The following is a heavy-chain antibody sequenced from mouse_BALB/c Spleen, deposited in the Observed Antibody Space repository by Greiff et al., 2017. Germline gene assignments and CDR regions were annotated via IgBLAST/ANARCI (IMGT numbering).Heavy chain of an antibody. CDR3: ARGDYTGDYAMDY. CDR2: INSNGGST. V-gene: IGHV5-6-3*01. Sequence: EVQLVESGGGLVQPGGSLKLSCAASGFTFSSYGMSWVRQTPDKRLELVATINSNGGSTYYPDSVKGRFTISRDNAKNTLYLQMSSLKSEDTAMYYCARGDYTGDYAMDYWGQGTSVTVSS. J-gene: IGHJ4*01. D-gene: IGHD2-4*01. CDR1: GFTFSSYG.